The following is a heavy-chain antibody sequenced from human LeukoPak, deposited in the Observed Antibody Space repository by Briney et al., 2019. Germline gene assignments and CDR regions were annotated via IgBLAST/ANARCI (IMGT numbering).Heavy chain of an antibody. D-gene: IGHD4-11*01. V-gene: IGHV3-30*18. CDR2: ISYDGSNK. CDR1: GFTFSSYG. J-gene: IGHJ3*02. Sequence: GGSLRLSCAASGFTFSSYGMHWVRQAPGKGLEWVAVISYDGSNKYYADSVKGRFTISRDNSKNTLYLQMNSLRAEDTAVYYCAKDPRNTTTHDAFDIWGQGTMVTVSS. CDR3: AKDPRNTTTHDAFDI.